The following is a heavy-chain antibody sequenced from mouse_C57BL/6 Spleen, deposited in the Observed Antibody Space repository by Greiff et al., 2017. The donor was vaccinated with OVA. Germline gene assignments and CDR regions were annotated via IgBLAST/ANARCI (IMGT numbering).Heavy chain of an antibody. CDR2: INPNNGGT. J-gene: IGHJ2*01. V-gene: IGHV1-26*01. Sequence: EVQLQQSGPELVKPGASVKISCKASGYTFTDYYMNWVKQSHGKSLEWIGDINPNNGGTSYNQKFKGKATLTVDKSSSTAYMELRSLTSEDSAVYYCARLGNSNFRFDYWGQGTTLTVSS. CDR1: GYTFTDYY. D-gene: IGHD2-5*01. CDR3: ARLGNSNFRFDY.